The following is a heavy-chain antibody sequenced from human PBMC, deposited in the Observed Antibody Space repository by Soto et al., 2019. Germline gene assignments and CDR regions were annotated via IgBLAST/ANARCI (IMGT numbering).Heavy chain of an antibody. V-gene: IGHV4-61*01. D-gene: IGHD6-6*01. CDR2: IYYSGST. CDR1: GGSVSSGSYY. J-gene: IGHJ4*02. CDR3: ARVAKYSSSSLDY. Sequence: PEETLSLTCTVSGGSVSSGSYYWSWIRQPPGKGLEWIGYIYYSGSTNYNPSLKSRVTISVDTSKNQFSLKLSSVTAADTAVYYCARVAKYSSSSLDYWGQGTLVTVSS.